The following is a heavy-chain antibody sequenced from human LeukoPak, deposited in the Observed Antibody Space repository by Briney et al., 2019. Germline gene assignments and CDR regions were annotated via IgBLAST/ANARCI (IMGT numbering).Heavy chain of an antibody. CDR3: ARDRRGYSYGFAIDYFDY. Sequence: GASVKVSCKASGYTYTSYDINWVRQATGQGLEWMGWMNPNSGNTGYAQKFQGRVTMTRNTSISTAYMELSSLRSEDTAVYYCARDRRGYSYGFAIDYFDYWGQGTLVTVSS. J-gene: IGHJ4*02. D-gene: IGHD5-18*01. V-gene: IGHV1-8*01. CDR2: MNPNSGNT. CDR1: GYTYTSYD.